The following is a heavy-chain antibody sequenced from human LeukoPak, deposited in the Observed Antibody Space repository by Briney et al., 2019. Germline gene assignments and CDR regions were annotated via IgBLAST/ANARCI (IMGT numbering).Heavy chain of an antibody. CDR3: ARDPDSSSWYGWFDP. V-gene: IGHV1-2*02. CDR1: GPTLTRYY. CDR2: INPNSGGT. J-gene: IGHJ5*02. D-gene: IGHD6-13*01. Sequence: ASVKVSCKASGPTLTRYYMHGVPQAPGQGLEWRGWINPNSGGTNDAQKFQGRVTMTRDTSISTAYMELSRLRSADTAVYYCARDPDSSSWYGWFDPWGQGTLVTVSS.